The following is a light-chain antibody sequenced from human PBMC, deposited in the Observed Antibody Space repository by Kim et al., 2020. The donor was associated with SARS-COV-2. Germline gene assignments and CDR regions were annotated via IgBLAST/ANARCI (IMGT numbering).Light chain of an antibody. CDR2: GAS. J-gene: IGKJ2*01. V-gene: IGKV3-15*01. CDR1: QSVRSN. Sequence: SVSPGERAPPSCRASQSVRSNLAWYQQKPGQAPRLLIYGASTRATGIPARFSGSGSGTEFTLTISSLQSEDFAVYYCQQYNNWPYTFGQGTKLEIK. CDR3: QQYNNWPYT.